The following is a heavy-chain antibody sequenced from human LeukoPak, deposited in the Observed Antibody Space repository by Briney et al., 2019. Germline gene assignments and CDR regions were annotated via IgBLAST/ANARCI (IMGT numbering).Heavy chain of an antibody. CDR3: ARVQAVGVPVAIDAYYSYGMDV. J-gene: IGHJ6*02. CDR1: GSTFSRNS. D-gene: IGHD2-2*02. Sequence: SVKVSCKASGSTFSRNSISWVRQVPGQGLEWMGRFIPMVGVAAYAQTFQGRITITEDRSTNTAFMELCSLRSEDTAVYYCARVQAVGVPVAIDAYYSYGMDVWGQGTAVTVSS. CDR2: FIPMVGVA. V-gene: IGHV1-69*04.